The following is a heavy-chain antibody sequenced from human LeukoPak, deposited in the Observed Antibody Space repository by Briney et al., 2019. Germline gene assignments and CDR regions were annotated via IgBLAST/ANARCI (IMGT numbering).Heavy chain of an antibody. CDR2: INHNGNVS. D-gene: IGHD3-16*01. CDR3: ARGGGLDV. J-gene: IGHJ6*02. CDR1: GFTFSSYW. V-gene: IGHV3-7*03. Sequence: GGSLRLSCAASGFTFSSYWTNWARQAPGKGLEWVASINHNGNVSYYVDSVKGRFTISRDNAKNSLYLQMSNLRAEDTAVYFCARGGGLDVWGQGATVTVSS.